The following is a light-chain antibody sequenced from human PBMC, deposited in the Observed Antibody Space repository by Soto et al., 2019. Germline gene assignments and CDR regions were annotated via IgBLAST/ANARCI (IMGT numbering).Light chain of an antibody. CDR1: QSVSSS. Sequence: EIVVTQSPATLSVSPGERVTLSCRASQSVSSSLAWYQQRPGQAPRLLIYDTSTRAAGIAARFSGSGSGTEFTLTISSLQSEDSAVYYCQQYVHWTPGALGPGTKVDIK. J-gene: IGKJ1*01. CDR2: DTS. V-gene: IGKV3-15*01. CDR3: QQYVHWTPGA.